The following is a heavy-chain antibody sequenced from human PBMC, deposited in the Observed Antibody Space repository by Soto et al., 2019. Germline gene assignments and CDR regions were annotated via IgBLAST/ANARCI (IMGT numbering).Heavy chain of an antibody. J-gene: IGHJ2*01. V-gene: IGHV3-23*01. CDR1: GFTFSHFA. CDR3: AKSVGANPYWCLDL. Sequence: EVQLLESGGGLVQPGGSLRLSCESSGFTFSHFAMTWVRQAPGKGLQWVSAITGTGNSTYNADSVKGRFTSSRDNSKNTLYLQMNDLRAEDTAVYYCAKSVGANPYWCLDLWGRGTLVIVSS. CDR2: ITGTGNST. D-gene: IGHD2-15*01.